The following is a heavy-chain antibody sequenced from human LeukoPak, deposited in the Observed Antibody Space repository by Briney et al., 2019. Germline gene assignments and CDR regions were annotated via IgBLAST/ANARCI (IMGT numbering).Heavy chain of an antibody. V-gene: IGHV1-46*01. D-gene: IGHD2-15*01. CDR2: INPSGGST. CDR3: ARAGPDIVVVVAAISWFDP. J-gene: IGHJ5*02. Sequence: ASVKVSCKASGYTFTRYYMNWVRQAPGQGLEWVGIINPSGGSTSYAQKFQGRVSMTRDTSTSTVYVELRSLRSDDTAVYYCARAGPDIVVVVAAISWFDPWGQGTLVTVSS. CDR1: GYTFTRYY.